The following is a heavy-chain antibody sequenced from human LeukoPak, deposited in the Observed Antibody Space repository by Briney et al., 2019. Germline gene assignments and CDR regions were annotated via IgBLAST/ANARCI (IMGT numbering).Heavy chain of an antibody. V-gene: IGHV3-30*03. CDR1: GFTFSSYA. CDR3: ARAVGYGGRSPANY. J-gene: IGHJ4*02. CDR2: ISYDGSNK. Sequence: GGSLRLSCAASGFTFSSYAMHRVRQAPGKGLEWVAAISYDGSNKYYADSVKGRFTISADNSKNTLYLQMNSLRIEDTAVYYCARAVGYGGRSPANYWGQGTLVTVSS. D-gene: IGHD1-26*01.